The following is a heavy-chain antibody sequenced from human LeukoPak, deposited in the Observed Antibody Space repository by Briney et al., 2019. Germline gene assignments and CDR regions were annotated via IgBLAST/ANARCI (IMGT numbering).Heavy chain of an antibody. Sequence: GGSLRLSCAASGFTFSSYPMSWVRQAPGRGLEWVSVISANSGATYYADPVKGRFTISRDNAKNTLYLQMNNLRGEGTALYYCSKAGDTNYYRYGDYWGQGTLVTVSS. CDR3: SKAGDTNYYRYGDY. J-gene: IGHJ4*02. V-gene: IGHV3-23*01. CDR1: GFTFSSYP. D-gene: IGHD5-18*01. CDR2: ISANSGAT.